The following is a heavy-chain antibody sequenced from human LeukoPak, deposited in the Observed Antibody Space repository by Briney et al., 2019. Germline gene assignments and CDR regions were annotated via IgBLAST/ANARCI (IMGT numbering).Heavy chain of an antibody. Sequence: PSETLSLTCSVSGYSISSGYYWGWIRQPPGKGLEWIGSIYHSGSSYYNPSLKSRVTISVDTSKNQLSLKLSSVTAADTAAYYCARRFGGYNFHWGQGTLVTVSS. CDR3: ARRFGGYNFH. V-gene: IGHV4-38-2*02. D-gene: IGHD5-24*01. CDR2: IYHSGSS. CDR1: GYSISSGYY. J-gene: IGHJ4*02.